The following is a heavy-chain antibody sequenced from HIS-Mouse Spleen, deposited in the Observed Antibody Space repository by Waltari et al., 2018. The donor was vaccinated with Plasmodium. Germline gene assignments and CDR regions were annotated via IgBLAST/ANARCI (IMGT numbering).Heavy chain of an antibody. CDR1: GFTVSSNY. CDR3: ARGNSGYSSSWYLFDY. Sequence: EVQLVETGGGLIQPGGSLRLSCEASGFTVSSNYMSWVRQAPGKGLEWVSVIYSGGSTYYADSVKGRFTISRDNSKNTLYLQMNSLRAEDTAVYYCARGNSGYSSSWYLFDYWGQGTLVTVSS. V-gene: IGHV3-53*02. CDR2: IYSGGST. D-gene: IGHD6-13*01. J-gene: IGHJ4*02.